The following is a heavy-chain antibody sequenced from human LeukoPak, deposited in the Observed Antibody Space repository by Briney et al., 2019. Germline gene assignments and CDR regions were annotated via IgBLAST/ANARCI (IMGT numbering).Heavy chain of an antibody. Sequence: GGSLRLSCAASGFTFSSYAMSWVRQAPGKGLEWVSAISGSGGSTYYADSVKGRFTISRDNSKNTLYLQMNGLRAEDTAVYYCAKKRGYLTSIAAAGTPDYWGQGTLVTVSS. CDR2: ISGSGGST. D-gene: IGHD6-13*01. CDR1: GFTFSSYA. V-gene: IGHV3-23*01. CDR3: AKKRGYLTSIAAAGTPDY. J-gene: IGHJ4*02.